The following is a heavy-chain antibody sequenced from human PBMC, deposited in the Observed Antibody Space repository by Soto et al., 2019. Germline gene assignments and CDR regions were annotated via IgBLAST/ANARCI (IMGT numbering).Heavy chain of an antibody. J-gene: IGHJ4*02. Sequence: EVQLVESGGGLIQPGGSLGLSCVASGFTVSSNYMSWVRQAPGKGLEWVSLIYSGGSTYYADSVKGRFTISRDNSKNTLYLQMNSLRADDTAVYYCSRGLGNGDYGDPGDYWGQGTLVTVSS. CDR3: SRGLGNGDYGDPGDY. D-gene: IGHD4-17*01. V-gene: IGHV3-53*01. CDR2: IYSGGST. CDR1: GFTVSSNY.